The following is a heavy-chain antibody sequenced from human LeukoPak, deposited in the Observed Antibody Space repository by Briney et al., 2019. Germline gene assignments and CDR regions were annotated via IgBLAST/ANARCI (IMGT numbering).Heavy chain of an antibody. CDR1: GGSISSGGYY. V-gene: IGHV4-31*03. J-gene: IGHJ5*02. CDR2: IYYSGST. D-gene: IGHD3-10*01. Sequence: PSETLSLTCTVSGGSISSGGYYWSWIRQHPGKGLEWIGYIYYSGSTYYNPSLKSRVTISVDTSKNQFSLKLSSVTAADTAVYYCARHAVRADWEPRGWFDPWGQGTLVTVSS. CDR3: ARHAVRADWEPRGWFDP.